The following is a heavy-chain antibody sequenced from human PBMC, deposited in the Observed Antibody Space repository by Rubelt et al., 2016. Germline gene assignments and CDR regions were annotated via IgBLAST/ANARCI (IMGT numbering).Heavy chain of an antibody. Sequence: WMGWISAYNGNTGYAQKFQGRVTMTRNTSISTAYMELSSLRSEDTAVYYCARAVMYSSGWGEVDYWGQGTLVTVSS. V-gene: IGHV1-8*01. D-gene: IGHD6-19*01. CDR3: ARAVMYSSGWGEVDY. J-gene: IGHJ4*02. CDR2: ISAYNGNT.